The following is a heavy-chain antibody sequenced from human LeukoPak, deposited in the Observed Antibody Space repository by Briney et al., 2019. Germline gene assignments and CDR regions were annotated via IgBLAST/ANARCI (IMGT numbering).Heavy chain of an antibody. D-gene: IGHD4-17*01. CDR2: IITSGRPT. Sequence: GGSLTLSCPASGFTFASYTMAWVRQAPGKGLEWVSGIITSGRPTFYADSVKGRFTISRDNSNNTNYLKMNGLRAGDTALYYCAKVTVPGDHVWYFDLWGRGTLVTVSS. J-gene: IGHJ2*01. V-gene: IGHV3-23*01. CDR3: AKVTVPGDHVWYFDL. CDR1: GFTFASYT.